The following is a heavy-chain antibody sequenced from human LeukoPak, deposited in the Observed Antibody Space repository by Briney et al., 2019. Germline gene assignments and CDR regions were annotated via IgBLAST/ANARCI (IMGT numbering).Heavy chain of an antibody. CDR3: AKDAERWLQYNWFDP. Sequence: GSLRLSCAASGFTFSSYAMSWVRQAPGKGLEWVSAISGSGGSTCYADSVKGRFTISRDNSKNTLYLQMNSLRAEDTAVYYCAKDAERWLQYNWFDPWGQGTLVTVSS. J-gene: IGHJ5*02. D-gene: IGHD5-24*01. CDR2: ISGSGGST. V-gene: IGHV3-23*01. CDR1: GFTFSSYA.